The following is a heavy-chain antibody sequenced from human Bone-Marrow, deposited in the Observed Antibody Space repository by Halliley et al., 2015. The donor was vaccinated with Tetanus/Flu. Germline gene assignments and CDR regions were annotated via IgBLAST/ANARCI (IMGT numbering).Heavy chain of an antibody. CDR1: GVSFSNSG. V-gene: IGHV3-21*01. D-gene: IGHD5-18*01. Sequence: AASGVSFSNSGMSWVRQAPGKGLEWVSCISSNSRYIYYADSVRGRFTISRDNAKNSLFLQMNSLTTEDTAAYYCATLGAGVTAALYYSDFWGQGTLVTVSS. CDR3: ATLGAGVTAALYYSDF. CDR2: ISSNSRYI. J-gene: IGHJ4*02.